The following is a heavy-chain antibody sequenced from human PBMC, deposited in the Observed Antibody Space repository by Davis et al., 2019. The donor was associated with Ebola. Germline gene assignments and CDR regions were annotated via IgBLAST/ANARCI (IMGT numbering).Heavy chain of an antibody. J-gene: IGHJ6*02. CDR2: IYYSRST. CDR1: GGSISSGGYS. D-gene: IGHD6-13*01. V-gene: IGHV4-30-4*07. CDR3: ARVRGSWYYYYYGMDV. Sequence: SETLSLTCAVSGGSISSGGYSWSWIRQPPGKGLEWIGYIYYSRSTYYNPSLKSRVTISVDTSKNQFSLKLSSVTAADTAVYYCARVRGSWYYYYYGMDVWGQGTTVTVSS.